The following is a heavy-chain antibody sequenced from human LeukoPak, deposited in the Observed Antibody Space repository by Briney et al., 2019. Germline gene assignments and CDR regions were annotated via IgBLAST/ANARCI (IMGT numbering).Heavy chain of an antibody. CDR2: IYSGGNT. CDR3: ARFAAGGSYYYYTDV. V-gene: IGHV3-53*01. CDR1: GFTVSSND. Sequence: GGSLRLSCAASGFTVSSNDISWVRQAPGKGLEWVSVIYSGGNTEFADSVKGRFTISRDNAKNSLYLQMNSLRADDTAVYYCARFAAGGSYYYYTDVWGKGTTVTVSS. D-gene: IGHD6-25*01. J-gene: IGHJ6*03.